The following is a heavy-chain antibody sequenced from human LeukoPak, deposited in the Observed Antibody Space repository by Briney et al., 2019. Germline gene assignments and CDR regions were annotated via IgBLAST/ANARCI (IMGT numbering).Heavy chain of an antibody. CDR2: ISHSGGGT. CDR3: AKDRDILNEFDY. V-gene: IGHV3-23*01. CDR1: GFTFSSYA. Sequence: GGSLRLSCAASGFTFSSYAINWVRQAPGRGLEWVSAISHSGGGTYYADSVKGRFTISRDNSKNTLYLQMNSLRAEDTAVYYCAKDRDILNEFDYWGQGTLVTVSS. J-gene: IGHJ4*02. D-gene: IGHD2-21*01.